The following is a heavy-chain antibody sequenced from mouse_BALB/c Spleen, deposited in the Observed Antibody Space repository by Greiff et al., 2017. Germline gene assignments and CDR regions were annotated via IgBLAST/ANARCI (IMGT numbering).Heavy chain of an antibody. CDR1: GFTFSSFG. V-gene: IGHV5-17*02. Sequence: EVQLQESGGGLVQPGGSRKLSCAASGFTFSSFGMHWVRQAPEKGLEWVAYISSGSSTIYYADTVKGRFTISRDNPKNTLFLQMTSLRSEDTAMYYCARSGMITPYYYAMDYWGQGTSVTVSS. CDR3: ARSGMITPYYYAMDY. J-gene: IGHJ4*01. CDR2: ISSGSSTI. D-gene: IGHD2-4*01.